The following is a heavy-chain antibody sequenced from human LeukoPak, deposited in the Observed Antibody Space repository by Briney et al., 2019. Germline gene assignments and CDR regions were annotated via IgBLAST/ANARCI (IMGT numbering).Heavy chain of an antibody. CDR2: VNLGGST. D-gene: IGHD2-15*01. CDR3: ARHISGGATLD. Sequence: SETLSLTCAVYGGSFSGYYWSWIRQLPGKGLEWIGDVNLGGSTNYTPSLKSRVTISVDTSKNQFSLRLSSVTAADTAVYYCARHISGGATLDWGQGTLVTVSS. CDR1: GGSFSGYY. J-gene: IGHJ4*02. V-gene: IGHV4-34*01.